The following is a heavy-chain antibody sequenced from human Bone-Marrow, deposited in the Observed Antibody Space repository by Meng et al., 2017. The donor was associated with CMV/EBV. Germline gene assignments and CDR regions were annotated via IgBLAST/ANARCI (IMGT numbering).Heavy chain of an antibody. V-gene: IGHV1-2*02. CDR3: ARGQVWYRFLESFAY. D-gene: IGHD3-3*01. CDR1: GFTFLGHS. CDR2: INPNNGAT. Sequence: ASVKVSCKASGFTFLGHSLHWVRQAPGQGLEWLGWINPNNGATYYAQKFQGRVTMTRDTSITTAYMELSRLRSDDTAVYYCARGQVWYRFLESFAYWGQGQLVHVYS. J-gene: IGHJ4*02.